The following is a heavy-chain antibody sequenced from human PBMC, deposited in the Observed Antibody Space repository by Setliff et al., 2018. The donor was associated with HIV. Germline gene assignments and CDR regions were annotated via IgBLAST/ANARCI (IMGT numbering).Heavy chain of an antibody. J-gene: IGHJ4*02. CDR1: GYTFTGYY. CDR2: INPNNGGT. D-gene: IGHD6-19*01. V-gene: IGHV1-2*02. CDR3: VRLKSAVYSGGWYGGGYFDY. Sequence: ASVKVSCKASGYTFTGYYMHWVRQAPGQGLEWMGWINPNNGGTNYAQKFQGRVTITRNTSISTAYMELSSLRSEDTAVYYCVRLKSAVYSGGWYGGGYFDYWGQGTPVTVSS.